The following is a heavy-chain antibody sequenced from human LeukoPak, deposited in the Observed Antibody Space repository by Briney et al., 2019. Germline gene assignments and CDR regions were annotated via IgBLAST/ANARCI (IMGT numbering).Heavy chain of an antibody. V-gene: IGHV4-34*01. J-gene: IGHJ6*03. CDR3: ARAPDKRGYSYGYRYYYYMDV. CDR2: INHSGST. Sequence: SETLSLTCAVYGGSFSGYYWSWIRQPPGKGLEWIREINHSGSTNYNPSLKSRVTISVDTSKNQFSLKLSSVTAADTAVYYCARAPDKRGYSYGYRYYYYMDVWGKGTTVTVSS. D-gene: IGHD5-18*01. CDR1: GGSFSGYY.